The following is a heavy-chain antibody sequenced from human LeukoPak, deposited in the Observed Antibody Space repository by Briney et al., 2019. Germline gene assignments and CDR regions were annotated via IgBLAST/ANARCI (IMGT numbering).Heavy chain of an antibody. CDR2: VKQAGSQE. J-gene: IGHJ4*02. D-gene: IGHD3-3*01. V-gene: IGHV3-7*01. Sequence: PGRTLRLSCAASGFTFNNYWMSWVRQAPGTGLEGVADVKQAGSQEYYVDSVTGRFTISRDNAQNSLYLQMNSLRAEDTAVYYCARDTAALNMWSGYSIWGQGTLVTVSS. CDR1: GFTFNNYW. CDR3: ARDTAALNMWSGYSI.